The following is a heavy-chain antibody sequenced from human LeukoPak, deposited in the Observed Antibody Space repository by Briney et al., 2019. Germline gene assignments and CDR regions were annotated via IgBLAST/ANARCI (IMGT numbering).Heavy chain of an antibody. D-gene: IGHD6-19*01. CDR3: VREAGCGWPLDY. CDR2: ISGGGETT. Sequence: GDSLRLSCATSGFDFGGAGGMGGVRQAPEKGLEWVATISGGGETTHYADSVKGRLTISRDNARNTLYLQIDRLRPEDTAIYYCVREAGCGWPLDYWGRGTLVTVSS. CDR1: GFDFGGAG. V-gene: IGHV3-23*01. J-gene: IGHJ4*02.